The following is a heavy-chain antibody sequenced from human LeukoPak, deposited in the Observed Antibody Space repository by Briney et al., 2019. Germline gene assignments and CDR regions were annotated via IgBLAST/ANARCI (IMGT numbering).Heavy chain of an antibody. CDR3: ARELGFGVGDIYYYYGMDV. Sequence: GGSLRLSCAASGFTFSSYWMHWVRQAPGKGLVWVSRINSDGSSTSYADSVKGRFTISRDNAKNTLYLQMNSLRAEDTAVYYCARELGFGVGDIYYYYGMDVWGQGTTVTVSS. CDR1: GFTFSSYW. V-gene: IGHV3-74*01. D-gene: IGHD3-10*01. J-gene: IGHJ6*02. CDR2: INSDGSST.